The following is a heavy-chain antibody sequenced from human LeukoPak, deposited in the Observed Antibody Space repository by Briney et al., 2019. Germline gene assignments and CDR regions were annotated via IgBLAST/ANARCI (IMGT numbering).Heavy chain of an antibody. CDR1: GGSISSYY. V-gene: IGHV4-59*01. J-gene: IGHJ6*02. CDR2: IYYSGST. D-gene: IGHD2-2*01. Sequence: PSETLSLTCTVSGGSISSYYWSWIRQPPGKGLEWIGYIYYSGSTNYNPSLESRVTISVDTSKNHFSLKLSSVAAADTAVYYCARENDVTGNALDVWGQGTTVTVSS. CDR3: ARENDVTGNALDV.